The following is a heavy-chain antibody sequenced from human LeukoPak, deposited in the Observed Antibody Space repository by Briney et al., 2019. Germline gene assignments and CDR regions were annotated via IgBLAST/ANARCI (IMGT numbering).Heavy chain of an antibody. CDR2: IYTSGST. Sequence: SETLSLTCTVSGGSISSYYWSWIRQPAGKGLEWIGRIYTSGSTNYNPSLKSRVTMSVDTSKNQFSLKLSSVTAADTAVYYCARTDFWSGYHPADYWGQGTLVTVSS. J-gene: IGHJ4*02. V-gene: IGHV4-4*07. D-gene: IGHD3-3*01. CDR1: GGSISSYY. CDR3: ARTDFWSGYHPADY.